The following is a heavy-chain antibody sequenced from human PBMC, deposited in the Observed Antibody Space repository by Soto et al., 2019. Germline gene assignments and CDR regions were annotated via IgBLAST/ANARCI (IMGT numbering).Heavy chain of an antibody. CDR3: ASSYCGGDCYSVYYYYGMDV. J-gene: IGHJ6*02. Sequence: ASVKVSCKASGYTFTSYGISWVRQAPGQGLEWMGWISAYNGNTNYAQKLQGRVTMTTDTSTSTAYMEPRSLRSDXTAVYYCASSYCGGDCYSVYYYYGMDVWGQGT. V-gene: IGHV1-18*01. CDR2: ISAYNGNT. D-gene: IGHD2-21*02. CDR1: GYTFTSYG.